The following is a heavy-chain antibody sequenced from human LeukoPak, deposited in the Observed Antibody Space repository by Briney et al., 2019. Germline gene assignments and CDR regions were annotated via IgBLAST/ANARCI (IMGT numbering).Heavy chain of an antibody. V-gene: IGHV3-21*01. CDR3: ARATWDPNYYYYMDV. D-gene: IGHD1-26*01. CDR1: GFTFSSYV. Sequence: GGSQRLSCAASGFTFSSYVMKWVRQAPGKGLEWVSSISTSSSYIYYADSVKGRFTISRDNAKNSLYLQMNSLRAEDTAVYYCARATWDPNYYYYMDVWGKGTTVTISS. CDR2: ISTSSSYI. J-gene: IGHJ6*03.